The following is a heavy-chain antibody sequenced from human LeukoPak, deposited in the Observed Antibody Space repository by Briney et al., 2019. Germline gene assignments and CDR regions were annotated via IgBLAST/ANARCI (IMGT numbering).Heavy chain of an antibody. D-gene: IGHD2-15*01. Sequence: SETLSLTCAVSGGSISSSNWWSWVRQPPGKGLEWIGEINHSGSTNYNPSLKSRVTISVDTSKNQFSLKLSSVTAADTAVYYCARLVVASGTDYWGQGTLVTVSS. V-gene: IGHV4-4*02. CDR3: ARLVVASGTDY. CDR2: INHSGST. CDR1: GGSISSSNW. J-gene: IGHJ4*02.